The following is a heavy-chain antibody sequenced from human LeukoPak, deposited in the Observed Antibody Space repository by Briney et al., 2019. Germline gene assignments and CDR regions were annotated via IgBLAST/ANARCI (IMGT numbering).Heavy chain of an antibody. CDR1: GFTFSSYA. V-gene: IGHV3-23*01. Sequence: RGSLRLSCAASGFTFSSYAMSWVRQAPGKGLEWVSAISGSGGSTYYADSVKGRFTISRDNSKNTLYLQMNSLRAEDTAVYYCALNRYSGSAFGYWGQGTLVTVSS. D-gene: IGHD1-26*01. CDR2: ISGSGGST. J-gene: IGHJ4*02. CDR3: ALNRYSGSAFGY.